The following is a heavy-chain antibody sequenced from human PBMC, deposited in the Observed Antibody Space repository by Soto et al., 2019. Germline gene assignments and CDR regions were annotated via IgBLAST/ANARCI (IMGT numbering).Heavy chain of an antibody. CDR2: IVVGSGNT. D-gene: IGHD3-3*01. V-gene: IGHV1-58*02. J-gene: IGHJ3*02. CDR1: GYTFTGYY. Sequence: SVKVSCKASGYTFTGYYMHWVRQARGQRLEWIGWIVVGSGNTSYAQKFQERVTITRDMSTSTAYMELSSLRSEDTAVYYCAATYDFSGGPDAFDIWGQGTVVTVSS. CDR3: AATYDFSGGPDAFDI.